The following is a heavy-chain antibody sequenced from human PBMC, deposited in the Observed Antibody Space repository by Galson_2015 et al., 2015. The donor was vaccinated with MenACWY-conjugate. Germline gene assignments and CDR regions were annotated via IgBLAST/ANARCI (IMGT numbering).Heavy chain of an antibody. Sequence: SLRLSCAASGFTFRNSWMHWVRQVPGKGLVWVARITPDGTSTTYADSVKGRFTISRDNAKNTLFLQMNSLRAEDTAVYYCAKDRSRMTISVPSNWFDPWGQGTLVIVSS. J-gene: IGHJ5*02. CDR2: ITPDGTST. CDR1: GFTFRNSW. CDR3: AKDRSRMTISVPSNWFDP. V-gene: IGHV3-74*03. D-gene: IGHD3-3*01.